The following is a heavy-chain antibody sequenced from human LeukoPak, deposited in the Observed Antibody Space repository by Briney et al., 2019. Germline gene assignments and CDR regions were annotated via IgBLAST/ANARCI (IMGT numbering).Heavy chain of an antibody. CDR2: ISAYNGNT. CDR3: ARVPYYDFWSGGPMDAFDI. V-gene: IGHV1-18*01. CDR1: GYTFTSYG. D-gene: IGHD3-3*01. J-gene: IGHJ3*02. Sequence: GASVKVSCKASGYTFTSYGISWVRQAPGQGLEWMGWISAYNGNTNYAQKLQGRVTMTTDTSTSTAYMELRSLRSDDTAVYYCARVPYYDFWSGGPMDAFDIWGQGTMVTVSS.